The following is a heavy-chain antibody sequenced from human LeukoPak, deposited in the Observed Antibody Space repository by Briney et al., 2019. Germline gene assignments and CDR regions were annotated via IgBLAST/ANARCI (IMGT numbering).Heavy chain of an antibody. CDR1: RDSFTGYF. CDR2: INPNSGGT. D-gene: IGHD2-15*01. V-gene: IGHV1-2*02. Sequence: ASLKVSCKPSRDSFTGYFLHCGRQAPGEGLGWMGWINPNSGGTNYAQKFQGRVNMTRDTSISTAYMELSRLRSDDTAVYYCARIGRLGAAYWGQGTLVTVSS. J-gene: IGHJ4*02. CDR3: ARIGRLGAAY.